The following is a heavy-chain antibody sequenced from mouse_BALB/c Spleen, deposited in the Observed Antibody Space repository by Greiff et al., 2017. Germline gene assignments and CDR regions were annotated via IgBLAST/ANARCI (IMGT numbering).Heavy chain of an antibody. D-gene: IGHD1-1*01. V-gene: IGHV1-7*01. CDR1: GYTFTSYW. CDR2: INPSTGYT. Sequence: VQLQQSGAELAKPGASVKMSCKASGYTFTSYWMHWVKQRPGQGLEWIGYINPSTGYTEYNQKFKDKATLTADKSSSTAYMQLSSLTSEDSAVYYCARGAITTVAPFDYWGQGTTLTVSS. CDR3: ARGAITTVAPFDY. J-gene: IGHJ2*01.